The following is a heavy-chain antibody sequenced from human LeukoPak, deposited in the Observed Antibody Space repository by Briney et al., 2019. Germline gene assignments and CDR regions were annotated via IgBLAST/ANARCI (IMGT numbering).Heavy chain of an antibody. J-gene: IGHJ4*02. CDR1: GGSISSSNYY. CDR3: ARGGHYDFWSGYSLFDY. Sequence: SETLSLTCTVSGGSISSSNYYWDWIRQPPGKGLEWIGSIYYKGNTYYNPSLKSRVTISVDTSKNQFSLKLSSVTAADTAVYYCARGGHYDFWSGYSLFDYWGQGTLVTVSS. V-gene: IGHV4-39*07. CDR2: IYYKGNT. D-gene: IGHD3-3*01.